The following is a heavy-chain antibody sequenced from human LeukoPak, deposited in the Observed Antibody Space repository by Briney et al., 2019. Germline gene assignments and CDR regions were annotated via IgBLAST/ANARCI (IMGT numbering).Heavy chain of an antibody. D-gene: IGHD2-15*01. J-gene: IGHJ6*02. Sequence: GGSLRLSCSASGFPFSSYAMHWVHQAPGKGLEYVSAISDSGGSTYYADSVKGRFTISRDNSKNTLYLQMSSLRAEDTAVYFCVRGYSFGPYGMDVWGQGTTVTVSS. CDR2: ISDSGGST. CDR1: GFPFSSYA. CDR3: VRGYSFGPYGMDV. V-gene: IGHV3-64D*09.